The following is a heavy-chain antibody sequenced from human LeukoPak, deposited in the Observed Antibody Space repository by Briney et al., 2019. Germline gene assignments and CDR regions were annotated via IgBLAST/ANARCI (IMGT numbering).Heavy chain of an antibody. J-gene: IGHJ5*02. Sequence: ASVKVSCKASVYPFTSYDINGVRQATGQGLEWVGWMNPNSGNTVYAQKLQGRVTMTRNTSIRTAYMELSSLRSEDTAVYYCARGRDYGDLWGQGTLVTVSS. V-gene: IGHV1-8*01. CDR1: VYPFTSYD. CDR3: ARGRDYGDL. D-gene: IGHD4-17*01. CDR2: MNPNSGNT.